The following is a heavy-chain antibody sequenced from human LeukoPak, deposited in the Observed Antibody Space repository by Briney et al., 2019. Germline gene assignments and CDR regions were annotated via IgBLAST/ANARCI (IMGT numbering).Heavy chain of an antibody. J-gene: IGHJ4*02. V-gene: IGHV3-13*01. CDR1: GFIFSSFD. CDR2: IGTAGDT. CDR3: ARGLYSGSYFFDL. Sequence: PGGSLRLSCAASGFIFSSFDMHWVRQPTGKRLEWVSGIGTAGDTYFPTSVKGRFTISTENAKNSLYLQINSLRDGDTAVYYCARGLYSGSYFFDLWGQGILVTVSS. D-gene: IGHD1-26*01.